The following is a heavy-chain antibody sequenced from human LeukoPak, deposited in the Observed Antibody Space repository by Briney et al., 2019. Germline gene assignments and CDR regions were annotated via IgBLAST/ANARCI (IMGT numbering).Heavy chain of an antibody. D-gene: IGHD6-13*01. J-gene: IGHJ4*02. Sequence: SETLSLTCTASGVSISSYYWSWIRQPPGKGLEWIAYISYSGSTNYGPSLKSRVTMSVDTSKNTLSLQLSTVSAADAAVYYCARDGVGSSWSFDYCGEGTLVTVSS. CDR1: GVSISSYY. CDR2: ISYSGST. V-gene: IGHV4-59*01. CDR3: ARDGVGSSWSFDY.